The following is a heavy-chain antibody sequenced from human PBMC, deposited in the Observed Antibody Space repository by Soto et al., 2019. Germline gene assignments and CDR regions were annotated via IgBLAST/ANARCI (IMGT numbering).Heavy chain of an antibody. Sequence: EVPLVESGGGLVKPGGSLRLSCAVSGFTFSSYSMNWVRQAPGKGLEWVSSISSTSSYIFYADSMKGRFTISRDNAKNSLSLQMNSLRAEDTAVDYCARADTNGWADAFDIWGQGTLVTVSS. D-gene: IGHD6-19*01. V-gene: IGHV3-21*01. CDR1: GFTFSSYS. J-gene: IGHJ3*02. CDR2: ISSTSSYI. CDR3: ARADTNGWADAFDI.